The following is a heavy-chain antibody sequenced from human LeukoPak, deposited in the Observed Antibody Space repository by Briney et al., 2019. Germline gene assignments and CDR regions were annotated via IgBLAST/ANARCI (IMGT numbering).Heavy chain of an antibody. Sequence: ASVKVSCKASGYTFTSYGISWVRQAPGQGLEWMGWINPNSGGTNYAQKFQGRVTLTRNTSISTAYMELSSLRSEDTAVYYCARWDDTLTGQPSNYWGQGTLVTVSS. V-gene: IGHV1-8*02. CDR3: ARWDDTLTGQPSNY. D-gene: IGHD3-9*01. CDR1: GYTFTSYG. CDR2: INPNSGGT. J-gene: IGHJ4*01.